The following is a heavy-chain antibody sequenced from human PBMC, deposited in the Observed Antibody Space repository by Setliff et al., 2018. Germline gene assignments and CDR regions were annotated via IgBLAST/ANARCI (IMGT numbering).Heavy chain of an antibody. CDR1: GDSMSGAS. V-gene: IGHV4-59*01. Sequence: SETLSLTCTVSGDSMSGASIWAWIRLPPGRGLEFMGYVFPNGAAKYDPSLKSRLAISVDTSKNQFSLKLPSVTVADTAIYYCAKGGTYRYFDYWGQGTPVTGLL. D-gene: IGHD2-15*01. CDR3: AKGGTYRYFDY. CDR2: VFPNGAA. J-gene: IGHJ4*02.